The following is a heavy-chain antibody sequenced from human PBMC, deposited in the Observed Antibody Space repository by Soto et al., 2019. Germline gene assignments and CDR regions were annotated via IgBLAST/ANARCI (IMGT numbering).Heavy chain of an antibody. V-gene: IGHV1-46*01. CDR2: INPSGGHT. Sequence: QVQLMQSGAEVKKPGASVKVSCKASGNTFTNYYIHWVRQAPGQGLEWMGTINPSGGHTTYAQKFLGRVLRCWETSTGTLYMERISLRFEDTSVYYCARGGHVVVVTAAFDYWCQVTLVTVSS. D-gene: IGHD2-21*02. CDR3: ARGGHVVVVTAAFDY. J-gene: IGHJ4*02. CDR1: GNTFTNYY.